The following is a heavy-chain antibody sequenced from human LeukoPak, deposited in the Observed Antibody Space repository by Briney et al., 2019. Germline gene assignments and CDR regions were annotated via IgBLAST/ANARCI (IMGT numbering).Heavy chain of an antibody. D-gene: IGHD3/OR15-3a*01. CDR3: ANLDGRGNIP. J-gene: IGHJ5*02. CDR1: GFTVSSNY. V-gene: IGHV3-66*01. CDR2: IYNDGTT. Sequence: TGGSLRLSCAASGFTVSSNYMSWVRQAPGKGLEWVSVIYNDGTTYYADSVKGRFTISRDNSKNTVYLQMNSLRAVDTAVYYCANLDGRGNIPWGQGTLVTVSS.